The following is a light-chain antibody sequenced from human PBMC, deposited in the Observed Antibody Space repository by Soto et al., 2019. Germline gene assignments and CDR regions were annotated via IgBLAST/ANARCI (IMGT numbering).Light chain of an antibody. CDR1: QGISSY. Sequence: ILLSLPSSFLYASVGDRITITCLSSQGISSYLAWYQQKPGKAPKLLIYAASTLQSGVPSRFSGSGSGTEFTLTITSLQPEDFATYYCQQSGDNPPSTFGQGTKVDIK. V-gene: IGKV1-9*01. CDR3: QQSGDNPPST. J-gene: IGKJ1*01. CDR2: AAS.